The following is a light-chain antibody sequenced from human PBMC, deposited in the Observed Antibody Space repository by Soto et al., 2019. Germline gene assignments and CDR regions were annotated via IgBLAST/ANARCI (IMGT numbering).Light chain of an antibody. CDR2: GAS. J-gene: IGKJ2*01. Sequence: DIQLTQSPSILSASGGDRVTIPCRASQSIANRLAWYQQKPGKTPKLLIYGASTLESGVPSRFSGSGSGTEFTLTINSLQTDDFATYYCQQYNRSYTFGQGTKLEIK. CDR1: QSIANR. V-gene: IGKV1-5*01. CDR3: QQYNRSYT.